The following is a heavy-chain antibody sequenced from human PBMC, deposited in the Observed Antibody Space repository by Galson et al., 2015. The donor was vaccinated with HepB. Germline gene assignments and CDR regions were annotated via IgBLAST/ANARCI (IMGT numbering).Heavy chain of an antibody. J-gene: IGHJ1*01. CDR2: IIGSGGST. Sequence: SLRLSCAASGFTFSSYAMSWVRQAPGKGLEWVSGIIGSGGSTSYADSVKGRFTISRDSSKKTLYLQMNSLRAEDTAVYYCAKDRAVTTDYFQDWGQGTLVTVSS. CDR3: AKDRAVTTDYFQD. D-gene: IGHD4-17*01. CDR1: GFTFSSYA. V-gene: IGHV3-23*01.